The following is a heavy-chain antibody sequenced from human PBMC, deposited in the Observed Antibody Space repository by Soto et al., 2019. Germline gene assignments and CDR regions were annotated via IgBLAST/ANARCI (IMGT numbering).Heavy chain of an antibody. D-gene: IGHD6-13*01. CDR3: ARKYSSSWWDYYYYGMDV. V-gene: IGHV4-39*01. Sequence: SETLSLTCTVSGSSINSSGYYWGWIRQPPGKGLEWIGSMFYGVSTYYNPSLKSRVTVSVDTSKNQFSLKLSSVTAADTAVYYCARKYSSSWWDYYYYGMDVWGQGTTVTVSS. J-gene: IGHJ6*02. CDR1: GSSINSSGYY. CDR2: MFYGVST.